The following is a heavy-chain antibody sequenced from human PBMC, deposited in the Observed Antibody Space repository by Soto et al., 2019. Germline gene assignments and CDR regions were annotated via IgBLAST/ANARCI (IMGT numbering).Heavy chain of an antibody. Sequence: ETLSLTCAVSGYSISSSNWWGWIRQPPGKGLEWIGYIYYSGITYYNPSLKSRVTMSVDTSKNQFSLKLTSVTAVDTAVYYCARREIQGPIDYWGQGTLVTVSS. D-gene: IGHD1-26*01. CDR1: GYSISSSNW. CDR2: IYYSGIT. V-gene: IGHV4-28*01. J-gene: IGHJ4*02. CDR3: ARREIQGPIDY.